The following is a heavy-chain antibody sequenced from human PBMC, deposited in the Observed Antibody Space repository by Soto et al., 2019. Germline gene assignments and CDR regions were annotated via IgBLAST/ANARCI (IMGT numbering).Heavy chain of an antibody. Sequence: QVQLVQSGAEVKKPGSSVKVSCKASGGTFSSYAISWVRQAPGQGLEWMGGIIPIFGTANYAQKFQGRVTITADESTSTAYMELSSLRSEDTAVYYCARDLAAAKDCYYYYGMDVWGQGTTVTVSS. V-gene: IGHV1-69*01. J-gene: IGHJ6*02. D-gene: IGHD6-19*01. CDR2: IIPIFGTA. CDR3: ARDLAAAKDCYYYYGMDV. CDR1: GGTFSSYA.